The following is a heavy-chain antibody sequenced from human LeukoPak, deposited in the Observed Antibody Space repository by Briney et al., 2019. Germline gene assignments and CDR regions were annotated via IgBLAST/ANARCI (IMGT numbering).Heavy chain of an antibody. CDR1: GFTFRSYW. V-gene: IGHV3-74*01. CDR3: AREVTETSYFDY. Sequence: GGSLRLSCAASGFTFRSYWMHWVRQAPGKGLVWVSRINSDGTATTYADSVKGRFSASRDNTKNTLYLQMNSLRAEDTAVYYCAREVTETSYFDYWGQGTLVAVSS. J-gene: IGHJ4*02. CDR2: INSDGTAT. D-gene: IGHD2-21*02.